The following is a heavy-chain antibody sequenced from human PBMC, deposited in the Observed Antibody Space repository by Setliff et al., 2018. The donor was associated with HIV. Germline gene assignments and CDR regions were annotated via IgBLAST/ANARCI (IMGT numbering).Heavy chain of an antibody. J-gene: IGHJ3*01. Sequence: GGSLRLSCAATGFTFDSYVLHWVRQAPGKGLEWVAVMSIHGNVIIYADSVEGRFTISRDKSKNTLYLQMNSLRAEDTAFYYCSKEKFTFTVVRGVGATLDPLDLWGQGTMVTVSS. D-gene: IGHD3-10*01. CDR2: MSIHGNVI. CDR1: GFTFDSYV. CDR3: SKEKFTFTVVRGVGATLDPLDL. V-gene: IGHV3-30*18.